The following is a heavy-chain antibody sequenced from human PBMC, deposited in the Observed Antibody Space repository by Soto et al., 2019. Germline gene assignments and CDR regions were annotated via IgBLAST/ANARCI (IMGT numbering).Heavy chain of an antibody. CDR1: GGTFSSYT. V-gene: IGHV1-69*02. D-gene: IGHD6-13*01. J-gene: IGHJ5*02. CDR2: IIPILGIA. Sequence: ASVKVSCKASGGTFSSYTISWVRQAPGQGLEWMGRIIPILGIANYAQKFQGRVTITADKSTSTAYMELSSLRSEDTAVYYCARGGLSLIAADNWFDPWGQGTLVTVSS. CDR3: ARGGLSLIAADNWFDP.